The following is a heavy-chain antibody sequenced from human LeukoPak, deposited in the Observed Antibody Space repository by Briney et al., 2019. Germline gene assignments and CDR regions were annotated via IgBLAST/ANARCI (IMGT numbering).Heavy chain of an antibody. Sequence: GGSLRLSCAASGFTCSSYGMSWVRQAPGKGLEWVANIKQDGSEKYYVDSVKGRFTISRDNAKNSLYLQMNSLRAEDTAVYYCARAYSSSWYLYYYYGMDVRGKGTTVTVSS. J-gene: IGHJ6*04. D-gene: IGHD6-13*01. CDR3: ARAYSSSWYLYYYYGMDV. CDR2: IKQDGSEK. V-gene: IGHV3-7*03. CDR1: GFTCSSYG.